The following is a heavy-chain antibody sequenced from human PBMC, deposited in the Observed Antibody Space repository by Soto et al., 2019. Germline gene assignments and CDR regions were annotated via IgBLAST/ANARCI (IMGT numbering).Heavy chain of an antibody. CDR1: GYTFTSYG. CDR3: ARNRGSGYANDAFDI. D-gene: IGHD3-22*01. CDR2: ISAYNGNT. V-gene: IGHV1-18*01. J-gene: IGHJ3*02. Sequence: GASVKVSCKASGYTFTSYGISWVRQAPGQGLEWMGWISAYNGNTNYAQKHQGRVTMTTDTSTSTAYMELRSLRSDDTAVYYCARNRGSGYANDAFDIWGQGKMVTVSS.